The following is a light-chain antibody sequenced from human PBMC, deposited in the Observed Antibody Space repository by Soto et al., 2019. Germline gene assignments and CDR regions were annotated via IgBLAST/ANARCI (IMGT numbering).Light chain of an antibody. Sequence: DIQMTQSPSTLSASVGDRVTITCRASQSISSWLAWYQQKLGRAPRLMIYDASSLESGAPSRFSGSGYGTEFTITISSLQPDDFATYYCQQYNTYSSLTFGGGTKVDIK. J-gene: IGKJ4*01. V-gene: IGKV1-5*01. CDR3: QQYNTYSSLT. CDR1: QSISSW. CDR2: DAS.